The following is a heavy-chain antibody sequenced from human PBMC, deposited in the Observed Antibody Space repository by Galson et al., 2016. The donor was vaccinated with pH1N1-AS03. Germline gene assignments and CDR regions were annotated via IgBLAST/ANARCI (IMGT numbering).Heavy chain of an antibody. J-gene: IGHJ6*02. Sequence: SVKVSCKASGGPFSSHAINWVRQAPGQGLEWMGGIIPILGTPNYAQKFQGRVTINADESTNTAYMELSSLRSEDTAVYYCARSDEFLSDRAPCKYGMDVWGPGTTVTVSS. CDR2: IIPILGTP. V-gene: IGHV1-69*13. CDR3: ARSDEFLSDRAPCKYGMDV. CDR1: GGPFSSHA. D-gene: IGHD3-3*01.